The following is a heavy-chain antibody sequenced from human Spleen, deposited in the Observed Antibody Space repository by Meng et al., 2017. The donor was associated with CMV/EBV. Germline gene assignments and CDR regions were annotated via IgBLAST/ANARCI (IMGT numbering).Heavy chain of an antibody. CDR3: ARGALRPVTRPFDY. CDR2: INHSGST. V-gene: IGHV4-30-4*08. CDR1: GGSISSGDYY. D-gene: IGHD4-17*01. J-gene: IGHJ4*02. Sequence: HVHLQESGPGLVKPSQTLSLTCTVSGGSISSGDYYWSWIRQPPGKGLEWIGEINHSGSTNYNPSLKSRVTISVDTSKNQFSLKLSSVTAADTAVYYCARGALRPVTRPFDYWGQGTLVTVSS.